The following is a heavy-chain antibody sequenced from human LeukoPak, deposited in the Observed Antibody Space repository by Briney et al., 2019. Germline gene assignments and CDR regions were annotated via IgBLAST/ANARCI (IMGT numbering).Heavy chain of an antibody. CDR1: GFTFSSYS. J-gene: IGHJ4*02. CDR3: AKGNYYDSSGLFDY. V-gene: IGHV3-23*01. CDR2: ISGSGDST. Sequence: GGSLRLSCAASGFTFSSYSMNWVRQAPGKGLEWVSTISGSGDSTYYADSVKGRFTISRDNSKNTLYLQMNSLRAEDTAVYYCAKGNYYDSSGLFDYWGQGTLVTVSS. D-gene: IGHD3-22*01.